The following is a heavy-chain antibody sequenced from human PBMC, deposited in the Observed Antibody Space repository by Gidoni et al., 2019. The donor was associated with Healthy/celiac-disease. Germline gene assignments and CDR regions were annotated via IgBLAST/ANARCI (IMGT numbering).Heavy chain of an antibody. CDR1: GFTFRSYA. J-gene: IGHJ4*02. Sequence: EVQLLESGGGLVQPGGSLRLSCAASGFTFRSYAMSWVRQAPGKGLEWVSAISGSGGSTYYADSVKGRFTISRDNSKNTLYLQMNSLRAEDTAVYYCAKDPFYCSSTSCHRYFDYWGQGTLVTVSS. CDR2: ISGSGGST. CDR3: AKDPFYCSSTSCHRYFDY. D-gene: IGHD2-2*01. V-gene: IGHV3-23*01.